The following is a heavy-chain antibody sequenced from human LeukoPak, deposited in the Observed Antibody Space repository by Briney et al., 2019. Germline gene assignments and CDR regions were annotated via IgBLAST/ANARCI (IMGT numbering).Heavy chain of an antibody. D-gene: IGHD3-22*01. CDR3: ARAYRHSYYYDSSGYYYPFGY. J-gene: IGHJ4*02. CDR2: IYSGGNT. CDR1: GFTVSSNS. Sequence: GGSLRLSCTVSGFTVSSNSMSWVRQAPGKGLEWVSFIYSGGNTHYSDSVKGRFTISRDNSKNTLYLQMNSLRAEDTAVYYCARAYRHSYYYDSSGYYYPFGYWGQGTLVTVSS. V-gene: IGHV3-53*01.